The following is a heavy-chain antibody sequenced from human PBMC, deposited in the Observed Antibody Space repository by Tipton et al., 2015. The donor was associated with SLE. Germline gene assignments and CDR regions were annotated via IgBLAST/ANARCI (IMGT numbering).Heavy chain of an antibody. V-gene: IGHV4-34*01. Sequence: TLSLTCVVYGGSFSGYYWSWIRQPPGKGLEWIGEVSDTGNTNYNPSLNSRVTISVDTSKNQFSLKLTSVTAADTAVYYCARDVGPIYFHHWGQGTLVTVSS. J-gene: IGHJ1*01. CDR2: VSDTGNT. CDR3: ARDVGPIYFHH. D-gene: IGHD1-26*01. CDR1: GGSFSGYY.